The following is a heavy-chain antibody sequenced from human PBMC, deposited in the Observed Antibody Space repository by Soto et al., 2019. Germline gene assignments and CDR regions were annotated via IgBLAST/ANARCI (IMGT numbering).Heavy chain of an antibody. CDR2: IYYSVST. D-gene: IGHD6-19*01. J-gene: IGHJ4*02. CDR1: GGSISSSSYY. CDR3: ARLLAVAFSRYPEPSGTFDY. Sequence: SETLSLTCTVSGGSISSSSYYCGWIRQPPGKGLEWIGSIYYSVSTYYNPSLKSRVTISVDTSKNQFSLKLSSVTAADTAVYYCARLLAVAFSRYPEPSGTFDYWGQGTLLTVSS. V-gene: IGHV4-39*01.